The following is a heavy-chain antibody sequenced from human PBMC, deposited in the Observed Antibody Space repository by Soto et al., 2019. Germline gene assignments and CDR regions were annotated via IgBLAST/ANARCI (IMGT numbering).Heavy chain of an antibody. V-gene: IGHV3-23*01. CDR3: AKDVASIFYY. Sequence: PGGSLRLSCAASGFTFSSYAMSWVRQAPGKGLEWVSAISGSGGSTYYADSVKGRFTISRDNSRNTHYLQMNSLRAEDTAVYYCAKDVASIFYYWDQETLVTVSS. D-gene: IGHD6-19*01. J-gene: IGHJ4*02. CDR1: GFTFSSYA. CDR2: ISGSGGST.